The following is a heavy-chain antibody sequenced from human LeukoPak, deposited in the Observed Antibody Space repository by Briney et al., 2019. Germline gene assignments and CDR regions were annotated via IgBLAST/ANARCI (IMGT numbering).Heavy chain of an antibody. V-gene: IGHV3-7*01. CDR3: AGNLVAAAPGDA. J-gene: IGHJ5*02. CDR2: ISPDGGVQ. D-gene: IGHD2-2*01. Sequence: PGRSLRLSCAASGFTFSTYWMTWVRQAPGKGLEWVANISPDGGVQSYVDSVKGRFSISRDNAKNSLYLQMHSLRAEDTAVYYCAGNLVAAAPGDAWGQGTLVTVSS. CDR1: GFTFSTYW.